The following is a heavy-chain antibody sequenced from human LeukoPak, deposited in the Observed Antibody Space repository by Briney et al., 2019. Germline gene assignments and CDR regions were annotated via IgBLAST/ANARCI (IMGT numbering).Heavy chain of an antibody. V-gene: IGHV3-30*02. J-gene: IGHJ6*03. CDR3: ALDYVDGLDYYYYMDV. CDR2: IRYDGSNK. D-gene: IGHD4-17*01. CDR1: GFTFSSYG. Sequence: GGSLRLSCAASGFTFSSYGMHWVRQAPGKGLEWVAFIRYDGSNKYYADSVKGRFTISRDNSKNTLHLQMNSLRAEDTAVYYCALDYVDGLDYYYYMDVWGKGTTVTVSS.